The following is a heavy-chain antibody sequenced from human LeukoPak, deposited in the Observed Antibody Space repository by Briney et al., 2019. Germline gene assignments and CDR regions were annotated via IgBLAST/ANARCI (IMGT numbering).Heavy chain of an antibody. Sequence: SETLSLTCTVSGGFLGSDYWIWIRQPPGKGLEWIGYFYASGSANYNPSLESRVTISVDTSKNQFSLKLSSLTAADSAVYYCAREYIGYDDFVGWFDPWGQGTLVTVSS. CDR1: GGFLGSDY. V-gene: IGHV4-59*01. CDR3: AREYIGYDDFVGWFDP. J-gene: IGHJ5*02. D-gene: IGHD5-12*01. CDR2: FYASGSA.